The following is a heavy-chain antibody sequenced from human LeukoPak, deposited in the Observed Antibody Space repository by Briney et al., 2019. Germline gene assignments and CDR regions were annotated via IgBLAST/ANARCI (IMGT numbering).Heavy chain of an antibody. CDR3: ARDAVYDSSGYYAGYFDY. CDR2: INPNSGGT. V-gene: IGHV1-2*04. D-gene: IGHD3-22*01. J-gene: IGHJ4*02. Sequence: GASVKVSCKASGYTFTGYYMHWVRQAPGQGLEWMGWINPNSGGTNYAQKFQGWVTMTRDTSISTAYMELSRLRSDDTAVYYCARDAVYDSSGYYAGYFDYWGQGTLVTVSS. CDR1: GYTFTGYY.